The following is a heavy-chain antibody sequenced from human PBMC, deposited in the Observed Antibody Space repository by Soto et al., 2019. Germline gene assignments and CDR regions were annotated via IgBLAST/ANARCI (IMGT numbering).Heavy chain of an antibody. CDR3: ARGSIAAAGQMKRGFDY. CDR1: GFTFSSYG. Sequence: QVQLVESGGGVVQPGRSLRLSCAASGFTFSSYGMHWVRQAPGKGLEWVAVIWYDGSNKYYADSVKGRFTISRDNSKNTLYLQMNSLRAEDTAVYYCARGSIAAAGQMKRGFDYWGQGTLVTVSS. J-gene: IGHJ4*02. CDR2: IWYDGSNK. V-gene: IGHV3-33*01. D-gene: IGHD6-13*01.